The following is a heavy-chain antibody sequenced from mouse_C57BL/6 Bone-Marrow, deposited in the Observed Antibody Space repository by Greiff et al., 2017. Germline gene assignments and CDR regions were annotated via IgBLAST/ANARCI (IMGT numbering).Heavy chain of an antibody. CDR2: IDPNSGGT. J-gene: IGHJ4*01. CDR1: GYTFTSYW. V-gene: IGHV1-72*01. Sequence: QVQLQQPGAELVKPGASVKLSCKASGYTFTSYWMHWVKQRPGRGLEWIGRIDPNSGGTKYNEKFKSKATLTVDKPSSTAYMQLSSLTSEDSVVYYCARGGVVAHYYAMDYWGQGTSVTVSS. D-gene: IGHD1-1*01. CDR3: ARGGVVAHYYAMDY.